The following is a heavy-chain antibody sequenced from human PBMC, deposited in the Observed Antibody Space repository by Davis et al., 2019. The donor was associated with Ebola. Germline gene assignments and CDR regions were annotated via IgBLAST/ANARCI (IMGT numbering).Heavy chain of an antibody. D-gene: IGHD3-10*01. CDR2: VLYDPITT. V-gene: IGHV3-30*18. Sequence: GESLKISCAASGFTFSRHGMHWVRQAPGKGLEWVAVVLYDPITTYYAESVQGRFTVSRDNFKNTLYLQMDSLRPEDTAVYYCAKEEGRRGQWMPHFDHWGQGTLVTVSS. J-gene: IGHJ4*02. CDR1: GFTFSRHG. CDR3: AKEEGRRGQWMPHFDH.